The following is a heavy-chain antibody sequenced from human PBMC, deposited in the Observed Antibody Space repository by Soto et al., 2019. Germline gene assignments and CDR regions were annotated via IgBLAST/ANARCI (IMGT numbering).Heavy chain of an antibody. CDR3: ARPRWKDGIK. D-gene: IGHD1-20*01. CDR2: IYYTGNT. Sequence: SETLSLTCSVSGASMNNDSYYWGRIRQPPGKGLEWIGTIYYTGNTFYNPSLRSRVTISVDTSKNQLSLKLTSLTVADTAVYYCARPRWKDGIKWGRGILVTVSS. J-gene: IGHJ4*02. CDR1: GASMNNDSYY. V-gene: IGHV4-39*01.